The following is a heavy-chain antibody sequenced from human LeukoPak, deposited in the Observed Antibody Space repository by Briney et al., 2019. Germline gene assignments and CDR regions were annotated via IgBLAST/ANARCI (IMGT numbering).Heavy chain of an antibody. V-gene: IGHV4-31*03. CDR2: IYYSGST. Sequence: SETLSLTCTVSGGSISSGGYYWSWIRQHPGKGLEWIGYIYYSGSTYYNPSLKSRVTISVDTSKNQFSLKLSSVTAADTAVYYCARGIVVVPAAIPYNWSDPWGQGTLVTVSS. J-gene: IGHJ5*02. CDR1: GGSISSGGYY. CDR3: ARGIVVVPAAIPYNWSDP. D-gene: IGHD2-2*02.